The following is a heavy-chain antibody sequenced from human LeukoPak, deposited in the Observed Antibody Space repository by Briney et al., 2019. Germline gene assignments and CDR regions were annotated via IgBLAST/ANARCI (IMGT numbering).Heavy chain of an antibody. CDR3: ARGTGLDY. Sequence: GGSLRLSCAASGFTISTYEMNWVRQAPGKGLEWVSYISSSGNSIYYADSVKGRFTVSRDNANKSLYLHMNSLRAEDTAVYYCARGTGLDYWGQGTLVTVSS. CDR1: GFTISTYE. J-gene: IGHJ4*02. D-gene: IGHD1-14*01. V-gene: IGHV3-48*03. CDR2: ISSSGNSI.